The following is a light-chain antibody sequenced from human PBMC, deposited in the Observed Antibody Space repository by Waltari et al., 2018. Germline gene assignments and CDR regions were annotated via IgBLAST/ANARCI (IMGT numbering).Light chain of an antibody. CDR2: DGS. V-gene: IGLV2-14*03. CDR3: SSYTSSVL. Sequence: QSALTHPASVSGSPGQTITISCTGTSSDVGSYNYVSWYQQLPGKAPKTIIYDGSKRPSGVSNRFSGSKSGNTASLTISGLQAEDEADYYCSSYTSSVLFGGGTKLTVL. CDR1: SSDVGSYNY. J-gene: IGLJ2*01.